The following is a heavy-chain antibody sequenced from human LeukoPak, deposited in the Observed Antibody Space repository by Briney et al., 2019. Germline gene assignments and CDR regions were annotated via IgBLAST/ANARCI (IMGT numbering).Heavy chain of an antibody. V-gene: IGHV3-23*01. D-gene: IGHD3-3*01. J-gene: IGHJ6*03. Sequence: GGSLRLSCAASGFTFSSYAMSWVRQAPGKGLEWVSAISGSGSSTYYADSVKGRFTISRDNSKNTLYLQMNSLRAEDTAVYYSAKPHLLDTLLEAIGYYCYYYMDVWGKGTTVTVSS. CDR2: ISGSGSST. CDR1: GFTFSSYA. CDR3: AKPHLLDTLLEAIGYYCYYYMDV.